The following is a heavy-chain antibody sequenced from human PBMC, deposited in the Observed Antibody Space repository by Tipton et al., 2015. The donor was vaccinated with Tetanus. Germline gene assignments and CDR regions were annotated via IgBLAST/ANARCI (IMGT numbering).Heavy chain of an antibody. CDR2: VYPGDSDT. D-gene: IGHD2-8*01. V-gene: IGHV5-51*07. CDR1: GYIFTNYW. Sequence: VQLVQSGGEVKKPGESLKISCKGSGYIFTNYWIGWVHQKPGKGLEWMGIVYPGDSDTRYSPSFQGQVTISVDKSINTAYLQWSSLKAADTSMFYCARAHCSDGVCNFDFWGQGALVTVAS. J-gene: IGHJ4*02. CDR3: ARAHCSDGVCNFDF.